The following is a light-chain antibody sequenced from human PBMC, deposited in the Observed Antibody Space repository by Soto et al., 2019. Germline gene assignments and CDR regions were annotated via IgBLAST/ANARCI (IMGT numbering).Light chain of an antibody. J-gene: IGKJ1*01. CDR2: DAS. CDR1: QNVGTF. CDR3: LQRNNWPPWT. Sequence: EVVLTQSPATLSLSPGERVTLSCRASQNVGTFLAWYQLKPGQAPRLVIYDASNRAAGIPDRFSGSGSGTDFTLTISGLEPEDFALYYCLQRNNWPPWTFGQGTKVEIK. V-gene: IGKV3-11*01.